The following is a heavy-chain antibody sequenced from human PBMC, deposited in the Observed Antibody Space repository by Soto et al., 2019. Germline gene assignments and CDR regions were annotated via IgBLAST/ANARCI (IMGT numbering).Heavy chain of an antibody. V-gene: IGHV3-30*18. CDR1: GSTFSSYG. Sequence: GRSPRLFCAASGSTFSSYGMHWVRQAPGKGLEWVAVISYDGSNKYYADSVKGRFTISRDNSKNTLYLQMNSLRAEDTAVYYCAKMCRGSYYGMDVCRQRPTVTAPS. CDR3: AKMCRGSYYGMDV. J-gene: IGHJ6*02. D-gene: IGHD3-16*01. CDR2: ISYDGSNK.